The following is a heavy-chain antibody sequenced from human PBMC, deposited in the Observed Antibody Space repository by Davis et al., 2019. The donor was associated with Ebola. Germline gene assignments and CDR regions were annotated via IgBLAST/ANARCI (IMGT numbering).Heavy chain of an antibody. D-gene: IGHD3-10*01. V-gene: IGHV3-23*01. CDR2: ISGSGGST. J-gene: IGHJ6*02. CDR3: AKVPSGGYYYYGMDV. Sequence: GESLKISCAASGFTFSSYAMSWVRQAPGKGLEWVSAISGSGGSTYYADSVKGRFTISRDNSKNTLYLQMNRLRAEDTAVYYCAKVPSGGYYYYGMDVWGQGTTVTVSS. CDR1: GFTFSSYA.